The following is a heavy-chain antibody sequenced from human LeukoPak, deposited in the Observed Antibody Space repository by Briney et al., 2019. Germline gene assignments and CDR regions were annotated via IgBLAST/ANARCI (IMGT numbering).Heavy chain of an antibody. CDR3: ARYYYDSSGYYFFDY. D-gene: IGHD3-22*01. CDR1: GFTVSSNY. J-gene: IGHJ4*02. V-gene: IGHV3-53*01. CDR2: IYSGGST. Sequence: GGSLRLSCAASGFTVSSNYMSWVRQAPGKGLEWVSVIYSGGSTYYADSVKGRFTISRDNSKNTLYLQMNGLRAEDTAVYYCARYYYDSSGYYFFDYWGQGTLVTVSS.